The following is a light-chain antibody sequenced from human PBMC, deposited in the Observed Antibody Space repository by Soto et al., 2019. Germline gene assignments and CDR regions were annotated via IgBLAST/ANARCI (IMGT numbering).Light chain of an antibody. CDR3: LQHNSYPST. CDR2: AAP. J-gene: IGKJ1*01. CDR1: QGIRKD. Sequence: DIQMTQSPSSLSASVGDRVTITCRASQGIRKDLGWYQQKPGKAPKRLIYAAPSLQSGARSRFSGSGSGTEFTLTISCLQTEDFAAYYCLQHNSYPSTFGQGTKVEIK. V-gene: IGKV1-17*01.